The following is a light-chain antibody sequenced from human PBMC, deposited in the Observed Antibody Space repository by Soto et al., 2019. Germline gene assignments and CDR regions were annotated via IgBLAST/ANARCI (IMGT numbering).Light chain of an antibody. V-gene: IGLV6-57*02. J-gene: IGLJ2*01. CDR3: QSYDKNIVV. Sequence: NFMLTQPRSVSGSPGTTVTISCSGSSASIATNYVQWYQQRPGSAPTTLIYEDDQRPSGVPDRFSGSIHSSSNSASLTISGLKTEDEADYYCQSYDKNIVVFGGGIQLTVL. CDR1: SASIATNY. CDR2: EDD.